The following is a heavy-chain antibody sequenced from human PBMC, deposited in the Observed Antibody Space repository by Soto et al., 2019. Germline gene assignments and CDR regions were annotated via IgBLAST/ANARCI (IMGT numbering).Heavy chain of an antibody. D-gene: IGHD3-3*01. Sequence: QAHLVESGGGVVQPGKSLRLSCVASGLTFRIYGMHWVRQAPGKGLEWVAVISKDGSYKYYGDPVKGRFTISRDNSENMVHLQMDSLRVEDTAVYYCAKVDYDFWSGRGGDFEIWGQGTLVTVSS. V-gene: IGHV3-30*18. CDR3: AKVDYDFWSGRGGDFEI. CDR2: ISKDGSYK. J-gene: IGHJ4*02. CDR1: GLTFRIYG.